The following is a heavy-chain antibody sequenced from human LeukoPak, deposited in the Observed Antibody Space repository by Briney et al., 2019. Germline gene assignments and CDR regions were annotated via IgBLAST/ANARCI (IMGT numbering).Heavy chain of an antibody. Sequence: SQTLSLACAISGDSVSSNSAAWNWIRQSPSRGLEWLGRTYYRSKWYNDYAVSVKSRITINPDTSKNQFSLQLNSVTPGDTAVYYCARVVDYYGSGSYIFYYYGMDVWGQGTTVTVSS. CDR1: GDSVSSNSAA. CDR3: ARVVDYYGSGSYIFYYYGMDV. J-gene: IGHJ6*02. CDR2: TYYRSKWYN. V-gene: IGHV6-1*01. D-gene: IGHD3-10*01.